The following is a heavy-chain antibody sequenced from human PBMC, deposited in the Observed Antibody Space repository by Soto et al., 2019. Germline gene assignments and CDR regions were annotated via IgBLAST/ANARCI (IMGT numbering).Heavy chain of an antibody. J-gene: IGHJ4*02. D-gene: IGHD3-3*01. CDR1: GGSFTGYY. CDR3: ARGIAYNFWSGKYYFDY. V-gene: IGHV4-34*01. CDR2: INQSGGGTS. Sequence: SETLSLTCAVNGGSFTGYYWSWIRQLPGKGLEWIGDINQSGGGTSNYNPSLKSRVTMSLDTSNIQFSLKLSSVTAADTALYYCARGIAYNFWSGKYYFDYWGLGTMVTVSS.